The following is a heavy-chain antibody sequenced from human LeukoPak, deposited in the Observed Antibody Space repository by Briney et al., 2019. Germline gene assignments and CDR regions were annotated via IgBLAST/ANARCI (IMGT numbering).Heavy chain of an antibody. V-gene: IGHV4-34*01. J-gene: IGHJ4*02. D-gene: IGHD5-18*01. CDR3: ARSPGYSYARDDY. CDR1: GGSFSGYY. Sequence: SETLSLTCAVYGGSFSGYYWSWIRQPPGKGLEWIGEINHSGSTNYNPSLKSRVTISVDTSKNQFSLKLSSVTAADTAVYYCARSPGYSYARDDYWGQGTLVTVS. CDR2: INHSGST.